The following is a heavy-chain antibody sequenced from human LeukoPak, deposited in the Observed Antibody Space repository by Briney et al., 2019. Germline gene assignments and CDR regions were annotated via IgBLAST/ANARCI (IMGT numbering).Heavy chain of an antibody. V-gene: IGHV4-39*01. Sequence: SETLSLTCTVSGDSITNSNYFWGWIRQPPGQGLEWIGEVFYNGNTHYNPSLKSRVAISTDTSKNQFSLTLTAVTASDTAIYYCARRSPLVVVTAAHYYDYWGQGTLVTVSS. CDR1: GDSITNSNYF. CDR2: VFYNGNT. CDR3: ARRSPLVVVTAAHYYDY. D-gene: IGHD2-21*02. J-gene: IGHJ4*02.